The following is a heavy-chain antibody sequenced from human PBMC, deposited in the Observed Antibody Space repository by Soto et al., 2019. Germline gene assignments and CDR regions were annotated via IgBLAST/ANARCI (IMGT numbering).Heavy chain of an antibody. J-gene: IGHJ6*02. D-gene: IGHD3-9*01. CDR2: IYYSGST. CDR3: ARDHYVYDILTGYGYYYGMDV. CDR1: GGSICSSSYY. V-gene: IGHV4-30-4*08. Sequence: SETLSLTCTVSGGSICSSSYYWGWIRQPPGKGLEWIGYIYYSGSTYYNPSLKSRVTISVDTSKNQFSLKLSSVTAADTAVYYCARDHYVYDILTGYGYYYGMDVWGQGTTVTVSS.